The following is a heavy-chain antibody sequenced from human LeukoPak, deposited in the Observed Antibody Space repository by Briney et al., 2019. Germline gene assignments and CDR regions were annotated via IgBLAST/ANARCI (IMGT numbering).Heavy chain of an antibody. CDR1: GFTFSSYA. Sequence: GGSLGLSCAASGFTFSSYAMNWVRQAPGKGLEWVSAISGRDGSTYYADSVKGRFTISRDNSKNTLYLQMNSLRAEDTAVYYCAKIRPPAYDIWGQGTMVTVSS. CDR3: AKIRPPAYDI. J-gene: IGHJ3*02. CDR2: ISGRDGST. V-gene: IGHV3-23*01. D-gene: IGHD3-3*02.